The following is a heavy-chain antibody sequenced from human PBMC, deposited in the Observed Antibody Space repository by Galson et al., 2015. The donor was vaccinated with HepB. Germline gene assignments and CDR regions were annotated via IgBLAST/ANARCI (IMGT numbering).Heavy chain of an antibody. J-gene: IGHJ4*02. D-gene: IGHD3-3*01. V-gene: IGHV3-30*18. CDR1: GFTFSSYG. Sequence: SLRLSCAASGFTFSSYGMHWVRQAPGKGLEWVAVISYDGSNKYYADSVKGRFTISRDNSKNTLYLQMNSLRAEDTAVYYCAKDLHLRITIFGVVTGPLDYWGQGTLVTVSS. CDR3: AKDLHLRITIFGVVTGPLDY. CDR2: ISYDGSNK.